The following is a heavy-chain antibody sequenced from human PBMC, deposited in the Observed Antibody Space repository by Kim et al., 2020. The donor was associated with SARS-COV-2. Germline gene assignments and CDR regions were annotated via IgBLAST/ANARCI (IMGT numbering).Heavy chain of an antibody. J-gene: IGHJ4*02. D-gene: IGHD3-22*01. CDR2: IYYSGST. CDR3: ARARITMIVVVGAFVY. Sequence: SETLSLTCTVSGGSISSGGYYWSWIRQHPGKGLEWIGYIYYSGSTYYNPSLKSRVTISVDTSKNQFSLKLSSVTAADTAVYYCARARITMIVVVGAFVYWGQGTLVTVSS. CDR1: GGSISSGGYY. V-gene: IGHV4-31*03.